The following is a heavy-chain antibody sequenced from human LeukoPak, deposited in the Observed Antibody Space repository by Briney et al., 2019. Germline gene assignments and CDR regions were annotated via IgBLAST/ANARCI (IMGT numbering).Heavy chain of an antibody. Sequence: GGSLRLSCAASGFSFNAYWMAWVRQAPGTGLEWVADINPAGSETFHVDPVKGRFSISRDHAKNLVYLQMNSLRAEDTAVYYCATFGLVAALDLWGQGALVTVSS. CDR3: ATFGLVAALDL. CDR1: GFSFNAYW. J-gene: IGHJ4*02. CDR2: INPAGSET. V-gene: IGHV3-7*01. D-gene: IGHD5-12*01.